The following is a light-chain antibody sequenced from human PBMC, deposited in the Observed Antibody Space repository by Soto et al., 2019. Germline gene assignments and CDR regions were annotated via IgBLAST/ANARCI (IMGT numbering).Light chain of an antibody. V-gene: IGKV1-39*01. J-gene: IGKJ1*01. Sequence: DLPMTQSPSSPSASVGDRDTIPCRASQSISNHLNWYQQKPGKAPNLLIYVASTLQSGVPSRFSGSGSGTDFTLTISSLQPEDFATYYCQQSYTMPRTFGQGTKVDIK. CDR2: VAS. CDR1: QSISNH. CDR3: QQSYTMPRT.